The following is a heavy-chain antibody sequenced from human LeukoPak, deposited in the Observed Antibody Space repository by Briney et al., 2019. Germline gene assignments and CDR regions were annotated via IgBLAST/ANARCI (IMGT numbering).Heavy chain of an antibody. V-gene: IGHV3-23*01. CDR3: GRYYYRYYFDY. J-gene: IGHJ4*02. CDR1: GFTVGSSYG. CDR2: ISGSGGST. Sequence: GGSLRLSCAASGFTVGSSYGMSWVRQAPGKGLEWVSAISGSGGSTYYADSVKGRFTISRDNSKNTLYLQMNSLRAEDTAVYYCGRYYYRYYFDYWGQGTLVTVSS. D-gene: IGHD3-16*01.